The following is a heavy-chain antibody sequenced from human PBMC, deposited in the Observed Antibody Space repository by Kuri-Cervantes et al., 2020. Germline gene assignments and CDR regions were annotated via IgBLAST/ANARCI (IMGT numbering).Heavy chain of an antibody. Sequence: ASVKVSCKASGYTFTGYYMHWVRQAPGQGLEWMGWINPNSGGTNYAQKFQGWVTMTRDTSISTAYMELSRLRSEDTAVYYCARVVAATDNWFDPWGQGTLVTVSS. CDR1: GYTFTGYY. V-gene: IGHV1-2*04. J-gene: IGHJ5*02. CDR3: ARVVAATDNWFDP. CDR2: INPNSGGT. D-gene: IGHD2-15*01.